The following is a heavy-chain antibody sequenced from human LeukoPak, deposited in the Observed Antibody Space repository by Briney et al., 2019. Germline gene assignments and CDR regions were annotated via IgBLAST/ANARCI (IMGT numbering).Heavy chain of an antibody. CDR2: INHSGST. CDR3: ARGQEAAREVGYYFDY. CDR1: GGSISDYL. Sequence: PSETLSLTCTVSGGSISDYLWSWIRQPPGKGLEWIGEINHSGSTNYNPSLKSRVTISVDTSKNQFSLKLSSVTAADTAVYYCARGQEAAREVGYYFDYWGQGTLVTVSS. J-gene: IGHJ4*02. D-gene: IGHD6-6*01. V-gene: IGHV4-34*01.